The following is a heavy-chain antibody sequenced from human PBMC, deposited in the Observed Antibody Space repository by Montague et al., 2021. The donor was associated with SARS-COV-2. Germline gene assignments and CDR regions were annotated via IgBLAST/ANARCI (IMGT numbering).Heavy chain of an antibody. D-gene: IGHD3-10*01. CDR1: GGSFSGYY. J-gene: IGHJ4*02. V-gene: IGHV4-34*01. Sequence: SDTLSLTCGVSGGSFSGYYWNWIRQPPWKGLEWNGEINHSGSTTYNPSLKSRFTTSVDTSKNQFSLTLSSVTAADTAVYYCARGARQGYGFRLGSFDYWGQGALVTVSS. CDR2: INHSGST. CDR3: ARGARQGYGFRLGSFDY.